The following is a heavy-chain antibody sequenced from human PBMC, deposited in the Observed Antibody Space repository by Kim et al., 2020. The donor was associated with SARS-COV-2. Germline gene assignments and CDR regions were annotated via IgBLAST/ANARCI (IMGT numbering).Heavy chain of an antibody. CDR3: VKMISSGGSYYFDY. CDR2: IYYSGST. D-gene: IGHD2-15*01. CDR1: GYSISRSNW. Sequence: SDTLSLTCAVSGYSISRSNWWGWIRQPPGKELELIGYIYYSGSTYYNPSLKSRLTMSVDTSKNQFSLTLSYVTAVATAVYYCVKMISSGGSYYFDYWGQG. J-gene: IGHJ4*02. V-gene: IGHV4-28*01.